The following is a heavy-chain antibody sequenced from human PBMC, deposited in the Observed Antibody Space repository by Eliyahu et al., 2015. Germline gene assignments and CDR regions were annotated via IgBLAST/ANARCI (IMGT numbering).Heavy chain of an antibody. D-gene: IGHD3-22*01. CDR3: ARTAYYYDSSGYGVDV. CDR2: IFSNDEK. CDR1: GFPPXXPRMG. Sequence: QVTLKESGPVLVKPTETLPLXCTVPGFPPXXPRMGVSWIRQPPGKALEWLAHIFSNDEKSYSTSLKSRLTISKDTSKSQVVLTMTNMDPVDTATYYCARTAYYYDSSGYGVDVWGQGTTVTVSS. V-gene: IGHV2-26*02. J-gene: IGHJ6*02.